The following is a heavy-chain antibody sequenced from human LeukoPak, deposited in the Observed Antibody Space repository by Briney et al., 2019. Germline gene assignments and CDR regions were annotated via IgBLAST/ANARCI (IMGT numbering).Heavy chain of an antibody. Sequence: PGRSLRLSCAASGFTFSSYGLSWVRQAPGKGLEWVSAISGSGGTSYYADSVKGRFTVSKDNSKNTLYLQMNSLRAEDTAVYYCASGGDILTIPEYYFDYWGQGTLVTVSS. V-gene: IGHV3-23*01. J-gene: IGHJ4*02. CDR2: ISGSGGTS. CDR1: GFTFSSYG. D-gene: IGHD3-9*01. CDR3: ASGGDILTIPEYYFDY.